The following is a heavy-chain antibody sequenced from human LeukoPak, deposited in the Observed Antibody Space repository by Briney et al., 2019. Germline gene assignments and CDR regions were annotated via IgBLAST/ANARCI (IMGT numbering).Heavy chain of an antibody. Sequence: GGSLRLSCAASGFTFNSYALNWVRQAPGKGLEWVSVIYSGGSTYYADSVKGRFTISRDNSKNTLYLQMNSLRAEDTAVYYCAREDSSGYLYYWGQGTLVTVSS. V-gene: IGHV3-53*01. CDR3: AREDSSGYLYY. J-gene: IGHJ4*02. CDR1: GFTFNSYA. CDR2: IYSGGST. D-gene: IGHD3-22*01.